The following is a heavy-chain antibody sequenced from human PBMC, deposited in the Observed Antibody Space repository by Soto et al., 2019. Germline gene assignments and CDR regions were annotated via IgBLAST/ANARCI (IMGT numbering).Heavy chain of an antibody. V-gene: IGHV3-23*01. Sequence: PGGSLRLCCAASGVPFTSYAMNWVRLAPGKGLEWVSAISGTGYNTYYADSVKGRFTISRDNTKNTLYLQMNSLRAEDTAVYYCAKAGFSSSWSPTYFDYWGQGTLVTVSS. CDR2: ISGTGYNT. D-gene: IGHD6-13*01. J-gene: IGHJ4*02. CDR3: AKAGFSSSWSPTYFDY. CDR1: GVPFTSYA.